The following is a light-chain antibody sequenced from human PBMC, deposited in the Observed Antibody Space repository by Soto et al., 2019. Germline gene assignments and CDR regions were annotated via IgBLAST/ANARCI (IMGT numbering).Light chain of an antibody. J-gene: IGKJ4*01. V-gene: IGKV3-11*01. CDR3: EQRNNWPTLT. Sequence: EIVLTQSPATLSSSPGERATLSCRASQGVSSNLAWYQQKRGQAPKLLIYGASNRATGIPARFSGSGFGTDFSPTISSIVPEDFVVYYCEQRNNWPTLTFGGGTKVEIK. CDR1: QGVSSN. CDR2: GAS.